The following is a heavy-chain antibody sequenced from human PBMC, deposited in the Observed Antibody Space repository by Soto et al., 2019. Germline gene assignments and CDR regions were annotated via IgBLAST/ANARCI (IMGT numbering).Heavy chain of an antibody. D-gene: IGHD3-22*01. V-gene: IGHV4-34*01. Sequence: PSETLSLTCVVYGGSFSCNYWTWIRQSPGKGLEWIGDINHSGSTNYNPSLKSRVTISVDTSKNQFSLKLRSVTAADTDVYYCARGRRDYYDSSTYSPGPLWRSWGQGTLVTVSS. J-gene: IGHJ4*02. CDR3: ARGRRDYYDSSTYSPGPLWRS. CDR2: INHSGST. CDR1: GGSFSCNY.